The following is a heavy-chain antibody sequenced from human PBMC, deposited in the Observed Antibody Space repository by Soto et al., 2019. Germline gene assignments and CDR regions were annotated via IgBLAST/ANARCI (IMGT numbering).Heavy chain of an antibody. CDR1: GFTFSSYG. J-gene: IGHJ6*02. CDR2: ISYDGSNK. D-gene: IGHD2-2*01. V-gene: IGHV3-30*18. CDR3: AKVHCSGTSCYPNYYYYYGMDV. Sequence: QVQLVESGGGVVQPGRSLRLSCAASGFTFSSYGMHWVRQAPGKGLEWVAVISYDGSNKYYADSVKGRFTISRDNSKNTLYLQMNSLRAEDTAVYYCAKVHCSGTSCYPNYYYYYGMDVWGQGTTVTVSS.